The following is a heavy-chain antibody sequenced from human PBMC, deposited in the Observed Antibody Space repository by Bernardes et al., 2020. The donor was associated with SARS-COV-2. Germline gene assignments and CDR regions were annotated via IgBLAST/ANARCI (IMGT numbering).Heavy chain of an antibody. J-gene: IGHJ6*02. CDR2: MYSTGSS. V-gene: IGHV4-39*01. CDR3: AGSACGIDCYIGGLRSWDYGMDV. CDR1: GASISSSNYY. D-gene: IGHD2-21*02. Sequence: SETLSLTCTVSGASISSSNYYWGWIRQPPGKGLEWIGSMYSTGSSYYNRSLQSLFRGSVATSRTPFSLRRTFVTAADTAVYYCAGSACGIDCYIGGLRSWDYGMDVWGQGTTVTVSS.